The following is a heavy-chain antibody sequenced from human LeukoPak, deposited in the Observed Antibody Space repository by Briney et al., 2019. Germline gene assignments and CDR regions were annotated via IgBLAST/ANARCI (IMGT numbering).Heavy chain of an antibody. D-gene: IGHD3-3*01. V-gene: IGHV1-8*01. CDR1: GYTFTSYD. J-gene: IGHJ4*02. CDR3: ARYQYYDFWSGPDY. Sequence: GASVKVPCKASGYTFTSYDINWVRQATGQGLEWMGWMNPNSGNTGYAQKFQGRVTMTRNTSISTAYMELSSLRSEDTAVYYCARYQYYDFWSGPDYWGQGTLVTVSS. CDR2: MNPNSGNT.